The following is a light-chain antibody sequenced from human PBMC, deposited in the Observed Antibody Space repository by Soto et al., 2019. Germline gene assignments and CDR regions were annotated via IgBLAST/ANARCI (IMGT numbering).Light chain of an antibody. Sequence: DIQLTQSPPSLSAPVGARVTITCRASQTIDSYLNWFQQKPGMAPKLLIYAASKLQSGVPSRLRGSGSGTDFTLTIDTMQPDDFASYYCQQTRSGITFGQGTRLEIK. V-gene: IGKV1-39*01. CDR2: AAS. CDR1: QTIDSY. CDR3: QQTRSGIT. J-gene: IGKJ5*01.